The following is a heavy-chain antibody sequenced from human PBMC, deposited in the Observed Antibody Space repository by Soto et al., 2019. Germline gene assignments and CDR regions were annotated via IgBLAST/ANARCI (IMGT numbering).Heavy chain of an antibody. CDR3: GRHGGGSYSTWDH. Sequence: QLQLQESGPGLVKPSETLSLTCTVSGDSISSGGYYWGWIRQPPGKGLEWIGSINLSGSSYYTPSLKSRVTISVDTSKNQFSLKLSSVPAADTALYYCGRHGGGSYSTWDHWGQGTLVTVFS. CDR2: INLSGSS. J-gene: IGHJ4*02. V-gene: IGHV4-39*01. CDR1: GDSISSGGYY. D-gene: IGHD1-26*01.